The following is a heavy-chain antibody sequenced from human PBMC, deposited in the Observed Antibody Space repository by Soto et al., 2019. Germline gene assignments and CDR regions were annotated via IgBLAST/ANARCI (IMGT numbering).Heavy chain of an antibody. J-gene: IGHJ4*02. CDR1: GYTFTGYY. Sequence: ASVKVSCKASGYTFTGYYMHWVRQAPGQGLEWMGWINPNSGGTNYAQKLQGRVTLTTDTSTSTAYMELRSLRSDDTAVYYCAPHTLDTGMPSGYWGQGTLVTVSS. CDR3: APHTLDTGMPSGY. V-gene: IGHV1-2*02. CDR2: INPNSGGT. D-gene: IGHD5-18*01.